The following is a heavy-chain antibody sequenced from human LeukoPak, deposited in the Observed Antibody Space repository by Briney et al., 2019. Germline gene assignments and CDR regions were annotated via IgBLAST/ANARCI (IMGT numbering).Heavy chain of an antibody. CDR1: VFSLTWDL. V-gene: IGHV3-64D*06. Sequence: GGSLRLSCSASVFSLTWDLMLWVRQAPWEALEYVSFIHHNGDITSYADSVRGRFTVSRDNSKNTLFLELSSLRTDDTAVYYCARDMSGTYSFDYWGQGTLVTVSS. CDR2: IHHNGDIT. CDR3: ARDMSGTYSFDY. D-gene: IGHD1-26*01. J-gene: IGHJ4*02.